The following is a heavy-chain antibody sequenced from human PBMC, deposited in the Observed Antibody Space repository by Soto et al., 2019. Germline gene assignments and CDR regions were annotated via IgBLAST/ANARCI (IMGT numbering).Heavy chain of an antibody. V-gene: IGHV4-59*08. Sequence: PSETLSLTCTVSGGSISSYYWSWIRQPPGKGLEWIGYIYYSGSTNYNPSLKSRVTISVDTSKNQFSLKLNSVTATDTAVYYCAQSTLTNWFAPWGQGTPVTVSS. J-gene: IGHJ5*02. CDR1: GGSISSYY. CDR3: AQSTLTNWFAP. CDR2: IYYSGST.